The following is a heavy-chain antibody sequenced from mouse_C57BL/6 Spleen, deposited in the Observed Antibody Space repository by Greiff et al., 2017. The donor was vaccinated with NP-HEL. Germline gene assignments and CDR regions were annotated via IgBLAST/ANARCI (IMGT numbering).Heavy chain of an antibody. D-gene: IGHD2-2*01. Sequence: DVQLQESGPGLVKPSQSLSLTCSVTGYSITSGYYWNWIRQFPGNKLEWMGYISDDGSNNYNPSLKNRISITRDTSKNQFFLKLNSVTTEDTATYYCARGGYEDAMDYWGQGTSVTVSS. CDR2: ISDDGSN. CDR1: GYSITSGYY. CDR3: ARGGYEDAMDY. V-gene: IGHV3-6*01. J-gene: IGHJ4*01.